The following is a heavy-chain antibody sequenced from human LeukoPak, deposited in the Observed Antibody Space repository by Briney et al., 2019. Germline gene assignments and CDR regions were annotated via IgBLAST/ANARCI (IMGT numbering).Heavy chain of an antibody. V-gene: IGHV4-34*01. CDR1: GGSFSGYY. J-gene: IGHJ4*02. Sequence: PSETLSLTCAVYGGSFSGYYWSWIRQPPGKGLEWIGEINHSGSTNYNPSLESRVTISVDTSKNQFSLKLSSVTAADTAVYYCARDFPYCGGDCSSHGGYWGQGTLVTVSS. CDR2: INHSGST. D-gene: IGHD2-21*02. CDR3: ARDFPYCGGDCSSHGGY.